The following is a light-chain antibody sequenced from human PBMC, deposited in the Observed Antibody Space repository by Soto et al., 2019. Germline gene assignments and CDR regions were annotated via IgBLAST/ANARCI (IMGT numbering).Light chain of an antibody. V-gene: IGKV3-20*01. Sequence: EIVLTQSPGTLSLSPGDRATLSCRASQSVSSGYLAWYQQKPGQAPRLLMYLASNRAAGIPDRFSGSGSGTDLTLSISRLEPEDFAVYYCQQYGSSPWTFGQGTKVEIK. CDR3: QQYGSSPWT. CDR1: QSVSSGY. CDR2: LAS. J-gene: IGKJ1*01.